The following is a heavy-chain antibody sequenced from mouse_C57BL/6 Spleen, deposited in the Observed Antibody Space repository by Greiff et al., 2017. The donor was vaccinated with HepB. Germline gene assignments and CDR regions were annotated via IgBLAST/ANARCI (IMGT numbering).Heavy chain of an antibody. J-gene: IGHJ2*01. D-gene: IGHD1-1*01. V-gene: IGHV1-15*01. Sequence: QVQLQQSGAELVRPGASVTLSCKASGYTFTDYEMHWVKQTPVHGLEWIGAIDPETGGTAYNQKFKGKAILTADKSSSTAYMELRSLTSEDSAVYYCTRDLSYYYGSSYEYFDYWGQGTTLTVSS. CDR1: GYTFTDYE. CDR2: IDPETGGT. CDR3: TRDLSYYYGSSYEYFDY.